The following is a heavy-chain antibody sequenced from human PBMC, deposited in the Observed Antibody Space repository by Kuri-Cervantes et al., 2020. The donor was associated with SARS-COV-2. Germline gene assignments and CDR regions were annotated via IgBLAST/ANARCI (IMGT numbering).Heavy chain of an antibody. CDR3: ARYRYCTSTRCFTGVNQRAHYYYYHMDV. D-gene: IGHD2-2*02. J-gene: IGHJ6*03. CDR2: INPNSGGT. CDR1: GYTFTGYY. Sequence: ASVKVSCKASGYTFTGYYMHWVRQAPGQGLEWMGWINPNSGGTNYAQKFQGRVTMTRDTSISTAYMELRSLRSDDTAVYYCARYRYCTSTRCFTGVNQRAHYYYYHMDVWGKGTTVTVSS. V-gene: IGHV1-2*02.